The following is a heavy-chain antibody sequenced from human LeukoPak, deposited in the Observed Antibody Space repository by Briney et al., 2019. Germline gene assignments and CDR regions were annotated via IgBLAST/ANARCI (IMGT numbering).Heavy chain of an antibody. D-gene: IGHD2-2*01. CDR3: AGGACSSTSCNWFDP. CDR1: GGSISSYY. Sequence: SETLSLTCTVSGGSISSYYWGWIRQPPGKGLEWIGSIYYSGSTYYNPSLKSRVTISVDTSKNQFSLKLSSVTAADTAVYYCAGGACSSTSCNWFDPWGQGTLVTVSS. CDR2: IYYSGST. V-gene: IGHV4-39*07. J-gene: IGHJ5*02.